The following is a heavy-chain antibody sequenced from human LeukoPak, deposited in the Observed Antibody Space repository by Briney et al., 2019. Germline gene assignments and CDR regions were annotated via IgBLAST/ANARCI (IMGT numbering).Heavy chain of an antibody. V-gene: IGHV3-64*01. CDR1: GFTFSSYA. D-gene: IGHD3-16*01. CDR2: ISSNGGST. J-gene: IGHJ4*02. CDR3: ARDRSRYNYVWGSPYD. Sequence: GGSLRLSCAASGFTFSSYAMHWVRQAPGKGLEYVSAISSNGGSTYYANSVKGRFTISRDNSKNTLYLQMGSLRAEDMAVYYCARDRSRYNYVWGSPYDWGQGTLVTVSS.